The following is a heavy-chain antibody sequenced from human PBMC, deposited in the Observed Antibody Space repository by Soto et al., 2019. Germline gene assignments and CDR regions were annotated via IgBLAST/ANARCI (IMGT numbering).Heavy chain of an antibody. Sequence: GGSLRLSCSGSGFTFGDYAMTWVRQAPGQGLEWVGTISRKTYGGTADYAASVKGRFTISRDDSKSIAYLQMNSLKSDDTAVYYCNRDDKAEDLRYFDPVFHYWGQAIQVTDS. CDR1: GFTFGDYA. J-gene: IGHJ4*02. CDR2: ISRKTYGGTA. CDR3: NRDDKAEDLRYFDPVFHY. V-gene: IGHV3-49*04. D-gene: IGHD3-9*01.